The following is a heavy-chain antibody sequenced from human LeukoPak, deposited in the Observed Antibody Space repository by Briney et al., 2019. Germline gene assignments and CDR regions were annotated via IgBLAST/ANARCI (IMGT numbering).Heavy chain of an antibody. J-gene: IGHJ4*02. CDR1: GGSFRGYY. CDR3: AGQQPPPLPFDY. V-gene: IGHV4-34*01. Sequence: SETLSLTCAVYGGSFRGYYWSWIRQPPGKGLEGIGEINHSGSTNYNPSLKSRVTISVDTSKNQFSPKLSPVTAPDPAVYYCAGQQPPPLPFDYWGQGALVTGSS. D-gene: IGHD6-13*01. CDR2: INHSGST.